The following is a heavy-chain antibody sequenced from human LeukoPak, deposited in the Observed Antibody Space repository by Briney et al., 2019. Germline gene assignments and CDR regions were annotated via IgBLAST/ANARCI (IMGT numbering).Heavy chain of an antibody. J-gene: IGHJ4*02. D-gene: IGHD2-2*01. Sequence: PSETLSLTCAVHGGSFSGYYWSWIRQPPGKGLEWIGEINHSGSTNYNPSLKSRVTISVDTSKNQFSLKLSPVTAADTAVYYCARGTHGYCSSTSCYAFDYWGQGTLVTVSS. CDR2: INHSGST. V-gene: IGHV4-34*01. CDR3: ARGTHGYCSSTSCYAFDY. CDR1: GGSFSGYY.